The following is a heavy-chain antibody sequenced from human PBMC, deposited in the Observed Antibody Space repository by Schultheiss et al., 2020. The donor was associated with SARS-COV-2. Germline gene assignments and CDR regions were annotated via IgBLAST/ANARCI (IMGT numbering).Heavy chain of an antibody. J-gene: IGHJ6*02. D-gene: IGHD6-13*01. Sequence: SQTLSLTCAVYGGSFSGYYWSWIRQPPGKGLEWIGEINHSGSTNYNPSLKSRVTISVDTSKNQFSLQLNSVTPEDTAVYYCARALFIAHYYYYGMDVWGQGTTVTVSS. CDR2: INHSGST. CDR3: ARALFIAHYYYYGMDV. CDR1: GGSFSGYY. V-gene: IGHV4-34*01.